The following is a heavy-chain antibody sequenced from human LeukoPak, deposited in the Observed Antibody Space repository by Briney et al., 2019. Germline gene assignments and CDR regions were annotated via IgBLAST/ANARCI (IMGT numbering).Heavy chain of an antibody. J-gene: IGHJ4*02. CDR2: ISGSGGST. CDR3: AKDINPSRLYDSSGYYALDY. CDR1: GFTFSSYA. V-gene: IGHV3-23*01. Sequence: PGGSLRLSCAASGFTFSSYAMSWVRQAPGKGLEWVSAISGSGGSTYYADSVKGRFTISRDNSKNTLYLQMNSLRAEDTAVYYCAKDINPSRLYDSSGYYALDYWGQGTLVTVSS. D-gene: IGHD3-22*01.